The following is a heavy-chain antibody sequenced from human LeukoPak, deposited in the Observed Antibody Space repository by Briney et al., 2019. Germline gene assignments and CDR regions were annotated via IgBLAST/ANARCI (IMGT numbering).Heavy chain of an antibody. Sequence: SETLSLTCGVYGATFSAYYWTWIRQSPGKGPEWIGEINHSGSTTYNPSLRSRVTISGDKSKHQFSLKLTSVTAADTGVYYCASADYDISTGFQKMLDYWGQGSLVVVSS. V-gene: IGHV4-34*01. CDR3: ASADYDISTGFQKMLDY. CDR1: GATFSAYY. J-gene: IGHJ4*02. CDR2: INHSGST. D-gene: IGHD3-9*01.